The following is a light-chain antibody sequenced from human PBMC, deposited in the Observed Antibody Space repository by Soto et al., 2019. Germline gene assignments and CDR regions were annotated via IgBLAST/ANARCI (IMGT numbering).Light chain of an antibody. CDR2: EVS. Sequence: QSALTQPPSASGSPGQSVTISYTGTSSDVGDYNYVSWYQQHPGKAPKLMIYEVSKRPSGVPDRFSGSKSGNTASLTVSGLQTEDEADYYCSSYAGSNNLVFGGGTKVTVL. J-gene: IGLJ3*02. V-gene: IGLV2-8*01. CDR1: SSDVGDYNY. CDR3: SSYAGSNNLV.